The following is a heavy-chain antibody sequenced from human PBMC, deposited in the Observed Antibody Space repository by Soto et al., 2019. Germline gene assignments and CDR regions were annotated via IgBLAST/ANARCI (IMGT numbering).Heavy chain of an antibody. CDR3: ARDRVQHYHYYMDV. Sequence: QVQLVQSGAEVKKPGASVKVSCKASGYTFNSYAMHWVRQAPGQRLEWMGWINGANGNTRYSQNFQGRVTITKDTSASTAYMELSSLRSEDTAVYYCARDRVQHYHYYMDVWGKGTTVTVSS. J-gene: IGHJ6*03. V-gene: IGHV1-3*01. CDR1: GYTFNSYA. D-gene: IGHD3-10*01. CDR2: INGANGNT.